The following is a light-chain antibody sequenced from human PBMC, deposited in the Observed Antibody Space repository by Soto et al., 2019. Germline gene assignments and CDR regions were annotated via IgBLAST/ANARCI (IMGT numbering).Light chain of an antibody. CDR3: LQHNSFPFT. CDR2: AAS. CDR1: QGIRKD. V-gene: IGKV1-17*01. Sequence: DIQITQPPSSLSASIGDRVTITCRASQGIRKDLGWFQQKPGKAPKRLIYAASTLESGVPSRFSGSGSGTEFTLTISSLQPEDFATYYCLQHNSFPFTFGQGTKVDIK. J-gene: IGKJ2*01.